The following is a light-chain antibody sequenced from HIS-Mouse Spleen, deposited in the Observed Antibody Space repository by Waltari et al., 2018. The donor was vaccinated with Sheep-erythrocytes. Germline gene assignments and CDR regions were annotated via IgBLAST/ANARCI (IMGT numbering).Light chain of an antibody. CDR2: DVS. J-gene: IGLJ1*01. Sequence: QSALTQPRSVSGSPGQSVTISCTGTSSDVVGYNYVSWYQQHPGQAPKLMIYDVSNRPSGVPVRFAGSKSGNTASLTISGLQAEDEADYYCCSYAGSYNHVFATGTKVTVL. CDR3: CSYAGSYNHV. V-gene: IGLV2-11*01. CDR1: SSDVVGYNY.